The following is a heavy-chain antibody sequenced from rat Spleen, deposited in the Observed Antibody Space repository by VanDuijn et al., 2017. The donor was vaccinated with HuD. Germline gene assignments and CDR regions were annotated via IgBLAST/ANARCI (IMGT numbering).Heavy chain of an antibody. CDR2: ISYDGSST. CDR1: GFTFSDYN. V-gene: IGHV5-7*01. D-gene: IGHD1-4*01. CDR3: ARPNYPGFNYFDY. Sequence: EVRLVESGGGLVRPGRSLKLSCAASGFTFSDYNMAWVRQAPKKGLEWVATISYDGSSTYYRDSVKGRFTISRDNAKSTLYLQMDSLRSEDTATYYCARPNYPGFNYFDYWGQGVMVTVSS. J-gene: IGHJ2*01.